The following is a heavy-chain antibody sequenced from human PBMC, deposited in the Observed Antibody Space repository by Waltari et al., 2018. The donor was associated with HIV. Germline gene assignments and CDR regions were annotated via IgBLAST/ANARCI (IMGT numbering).Heavy chain of an antibody. CDR3: AKDEAGAGSPEVWFDP. Sequence: EMQLLESGGGLVQPGESLRLSCAGSGSTFNSSGLLWFCQAPGKGLEWVSCISDSTVRTYYGDSVKGRFTISRDNSKNTLYLQMSSLRVEDTAIYYCAKDEAGAGSPEVWFDPWGQGTLVTVSS. V-gene: IGHV3-23*01. CDR2: ISDSTVRT. J-gene: IGHJ5*02. CDR1: GSTFNSSG. D-gene: IGHD6-13*01.